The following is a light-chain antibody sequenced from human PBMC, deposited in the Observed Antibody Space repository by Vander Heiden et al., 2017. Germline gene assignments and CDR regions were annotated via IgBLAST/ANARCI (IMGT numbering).Light chain of an antibody. CDR1: QSVSNN. J-gene: IGKJ4*01. Sequence: EIVMTQSPATLSVSPGERATLSCRASQSVSNNLAWYQQKPGQAPRLLIYGASGGAAGIPGRFSGSGSGTEFTLTISSRQSEDFAVYYCQQDNSWPRTFGGGTKVEIK. CDR3: QQDNSWPRT. CDR2: GAS. V-gene: IGKV3-15*01.